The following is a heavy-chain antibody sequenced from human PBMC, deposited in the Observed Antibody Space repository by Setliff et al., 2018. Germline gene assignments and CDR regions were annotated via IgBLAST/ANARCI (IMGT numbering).Heavy chain of an antibody. V-gene: IGHV1-2*02. CDR1: GYIFTAYY. CDR3: AREGGLQGATSYYYFYNYINV. J-gene: IGHJ6*03. Sequence: ASVKVSCKASGYIFTAYYIHWVRQIPGQGLEWLGWINPKSGVTSYAQSFQGRIAMTRDTSINAVYMELNSLTSDDAAVYFCAREGGLQGATSYYYFYNYINVWGKGTKVTV. D-gene: IGHD1-26*01. CDR2: INPKSGVT.